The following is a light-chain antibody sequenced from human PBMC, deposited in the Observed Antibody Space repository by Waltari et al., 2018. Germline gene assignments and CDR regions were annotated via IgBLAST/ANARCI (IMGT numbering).Light chain of an antibody. J-gene: IGKJ1*01. V-gene: IGKV5-2*01. CDR3: LQHDNFPWT. CDR2: EAT. CDR1: QDIDDD. Sequence: ETTVTQSPAFISATPGDKVTISCKVSQDIDDDINWYQQKPGEAVVFIVQEATTLVPGVSPRFSGSWDGRDFTLTINDVKSEDAAYYFCLQHDNFPWTFGQGTKVEIK.